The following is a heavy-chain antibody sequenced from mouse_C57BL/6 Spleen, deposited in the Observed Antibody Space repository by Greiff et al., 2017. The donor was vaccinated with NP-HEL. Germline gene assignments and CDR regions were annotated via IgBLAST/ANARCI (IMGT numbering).Heavy chain of an antibody. CDR2: IDPANGNT. D-gene: IGHD1-1*01. V-gene: IGHV14-3*01. CDR3: ARITTVVGYFDV. CDR1: GFNIKNTY. Sequence: DVKLVESVAELVRPGASVKLSCTASGFNIKNTYMHWVKQRPEQGLEWIGRIDPANGNTKYAPKFQGKATITADTSSNTAYLQLSSLTSEDTAIYYCARITTVVGYFDVWGTGTTVTVSS. J-gene: IGHJ1*03.